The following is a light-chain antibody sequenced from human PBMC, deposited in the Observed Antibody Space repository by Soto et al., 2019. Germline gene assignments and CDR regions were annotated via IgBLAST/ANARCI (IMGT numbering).Light chain of an antibody. J-gene: IGKJ1*01. Sequence: EIVMTQSPGTLSVSPGERATLSCRASRSVSSNLAWYQQKPGQAPRLLIYGASTRATGIPARFSGSGSETEFTLTISSLQSEDFAVYYCQQFYNWPRTFGQGTKV. CDR1: RSVSSN. CDR2: GAS. CDR3: QQFYNWPRT. V-gene: IGKV3-15*01.